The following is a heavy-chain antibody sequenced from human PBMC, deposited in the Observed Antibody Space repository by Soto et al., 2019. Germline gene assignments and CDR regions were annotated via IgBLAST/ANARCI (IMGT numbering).Heavy chain of an antibody. CDR3: ARTGSPQFKWNTDAFDV. Sequence: QVHLQESGPGLVKSSQTLSLTCTVSGGPINSGAYYWTWIRQLPGRGLEWIGYIYISGSTLYNPSLRGRVTMSLDTSTNQFSLQLSSMTAADTAVYYCARTGSPQFKWNTDAFDVWGQGTMVSVSS. J-gene: IGHJ3*01. CDR2: IYISGST. V-gene: IGHV4-31*03. D-gene: IGHD3-10*01. CDR1: GGPINSGAYY.